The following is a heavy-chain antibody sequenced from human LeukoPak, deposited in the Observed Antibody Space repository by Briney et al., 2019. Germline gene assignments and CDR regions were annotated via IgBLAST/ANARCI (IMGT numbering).Heavy chain of an antibody. Sequence: SETLSLTCTVSGGSISSYYWSWIRQPPGKGLEWIGYIYYSGSTNYNPSLKSRVTISVDTSKNQFSLKLSSVTAADTAVYYCARSMGQQLVLDYYYYYMDAWGKGTTVTVSS. D-gene: IGHD6-13*01. CDR2: IYYSGST. V-gene: IGHV4-59*01. CDR3: ARSMGQQLVLDYYYYYMDA. CDR1: GGSISSYY. J-gene: IGHJ6*03.